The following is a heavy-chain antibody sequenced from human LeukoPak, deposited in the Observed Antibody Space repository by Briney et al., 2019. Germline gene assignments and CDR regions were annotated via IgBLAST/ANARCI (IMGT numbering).Heavy chain of an antibody. V-gene: IGHV1-18*04. CDR1: GYTFTSYY. D-gene: IGHD4-11*01. CDR2: ISAYNGNT. Sequence: ASVKVSCKASGYTFTSYYMHWVRQAPGQGLEWMGWISAYNGNTNYAQKLQGRVTMTTDTSTSTAYMELRSLRSDDTAVYYCARVNDYSFDYWGQGTLVTVSS. CDR3: ARVNDYSFDY. J-gene: IGHJ4*02.